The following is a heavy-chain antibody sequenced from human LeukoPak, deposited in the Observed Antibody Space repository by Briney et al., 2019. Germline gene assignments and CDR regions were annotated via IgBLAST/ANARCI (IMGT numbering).Heavy chain of an antibody. D-gene: IGHD3-10*01. CDR3: ARDLYGSGCYPYQFASVGY. Sequence: RASVKVSCKASGYTFRSYGIGWVRQAPGQGLEWMGWISVYNGKTNYAQNLQGRVIMTTDTSTSAAYMELRSLRSDDTAVYYCARDLYGSGCYPYQFASVGYWGQGTLVTVSS. CDR2: ISVYNGKT. V-gene: IGHV1-18*01. CDR1: GYTFRSYG. J-gene: IGHJ4*02.